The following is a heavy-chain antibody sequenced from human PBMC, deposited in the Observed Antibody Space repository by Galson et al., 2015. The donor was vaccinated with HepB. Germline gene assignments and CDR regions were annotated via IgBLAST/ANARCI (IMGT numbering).Heavy chain of an antibody. Sequence: SLRLSCAASGFTFSNYAMSWVRQVPGKEFQWVSAISGGGDSTYYADSVKGRFTISRDNSKNTLFLQMDGLRAEDTAMHYCARERSQSYSGDWGQGALVAVSS. CDR3: ARERSQSYSGD. J-gene: IGHJ4*02. CDR1: GFTFSNYA. V-gene: IGHV3-23*01. D-gene: IGHD2-21*01. CDR2: ISGGGDST.